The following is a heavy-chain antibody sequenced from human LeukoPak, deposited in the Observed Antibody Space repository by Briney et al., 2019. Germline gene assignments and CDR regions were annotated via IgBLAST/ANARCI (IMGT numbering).Heavy chain of an antibody. CDR3: AKDETGFLNYFHY. V-gene: IGHV3-23*01. D-gene: IGHD3-3*01. J-gene: IGHJ4*02. CDR1: GFTFSSYT. CDR2: IDSSGTKT. Sequence: GGSLRLSCAASGFTFSSYTMSWVRQPPGKGLAWVSGIDSSGTKTTYADSVKGRFTISRDNPRNTLYLQMNSLRAEDTAVYYCAKDETGFLNYFHYWGQGALVTVSS.